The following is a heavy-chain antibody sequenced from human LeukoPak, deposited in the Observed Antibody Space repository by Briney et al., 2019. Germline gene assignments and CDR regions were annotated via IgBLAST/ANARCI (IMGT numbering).Heavy chain of an antibody. Sequence: KPSETLSLTCTVSGGSISSSSYYWGWIRQPPGKGLGWIGSIYYSGSTYYNPSLKSRVTISVDTSKNQFSLKLSSVTAADTAVYYCARLYYDILTGYYNSFDYWGQGTLVTVSS. CDR2: IYYSGST. CDR3: ARLYYDILTGYYNSFDY. J-gene: IGHJ4*02. D-gene: IGHD3-9*01. V-gene: IGHV4-39*01. CDR1: GGSISSSSYY.